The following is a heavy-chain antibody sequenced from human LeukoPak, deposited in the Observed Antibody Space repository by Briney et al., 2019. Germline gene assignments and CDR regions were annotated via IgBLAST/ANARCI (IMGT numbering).Heavy chain of an antibody. CDR2: IYYSGST. CDR1: GGSISSYY. V-gene: IGHV4-59*01. D-gene: IGHD5-18*01. CDR3: AREVQLWHNFDY. J-gene: IGHJ4*02. Sequence: NPSETLSLTCTVSGGSISSYYWSWIRQPPGKGLEWIGFIYYSGSTNYNPSLKSRVTISINTSKNKFSLKLSSVTAADTAVYYCAREVQLWHNFDYWGQGTLVTVSS.